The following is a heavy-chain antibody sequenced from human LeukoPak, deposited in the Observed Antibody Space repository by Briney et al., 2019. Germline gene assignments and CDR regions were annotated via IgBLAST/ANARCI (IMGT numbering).Heavy chain of an antibody. J-gene: IGHJ4*02. CDR3: ARDGDSPMVDFDY. CDR1: GYTFTDFY. Sequence: ASVKVSCKTSGYTFTDFYFYWLRQAPGQGLEWVGWIFPRNGGTNYAQKFQDRVTLTRDTSISTAYLELSRLTSDDTAIYYCARDGDSPMVDFDYWGQGTLVTVSS. V-gene: IGHV1-2*02. D-gene: IGHD5-18*01. CDR2: IFPRNGGT.